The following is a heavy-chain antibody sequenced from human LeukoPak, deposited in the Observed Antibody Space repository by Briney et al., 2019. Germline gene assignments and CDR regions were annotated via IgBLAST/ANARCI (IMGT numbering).Heavy chain of an antibody. CDR1: VFTFSDYW. V-gene: IGHV3-74*01. Sequence: PGGSLRLSCAASVFTFSDYWMHWVRQAPGKGLVWVSRIDKGGSYSTYADSVRGRFTISRGNAKNSLYLQMNSLRAEDTAVYYCARDDVAVAGSLIWGQGTMVTVSS. J-gene: IGHJ3*02. CDR2: IDKGGSYS. D-gene: IGHD6-19*01. CDR3: ARDDVAVAGSLI.